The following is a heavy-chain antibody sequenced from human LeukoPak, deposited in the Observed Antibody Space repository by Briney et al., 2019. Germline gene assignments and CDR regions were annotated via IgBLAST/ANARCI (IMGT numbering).Heavy chain of an antibody. D-gene: IGHD3-22*01. V-gene: IGHV3-9*01. J-gene: IGHJ4*02. CDR1: GFTFDDYA. CDR3: ATEIVWDFDY. Sequence: GGSLRLSCAASGFTFDDYAMHWVRQAPGKGLEWVSGISWNSGSIGYADSVEGRFTISRDNAKNSLYQQMNSLRAEDAALYYCATEIVWDFDYWGQGTLVTVSS. CDR2: ISWNSGSI.